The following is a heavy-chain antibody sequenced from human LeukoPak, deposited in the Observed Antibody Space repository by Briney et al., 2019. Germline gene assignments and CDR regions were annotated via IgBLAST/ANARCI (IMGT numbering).Heavy chain of an antibody. V-gene: IGHV1-3*01. CDR2: VNGGNDKT. CDR3: ARDFDSSFSFDY. Sequence: GASVKVSCKASGYSFIRYALHWVRQAPGQRPEWMGWVNGGNDKTAYSKKFQGRVTIIRDSSASTTYMELSSLRPEDTAVYYCARDFDSSFSFDYWGQGTLVTVSS. J-gene: IGHJ4*02. CDR1: GYSFIRYA. D-gene: IGHD3-22*01.